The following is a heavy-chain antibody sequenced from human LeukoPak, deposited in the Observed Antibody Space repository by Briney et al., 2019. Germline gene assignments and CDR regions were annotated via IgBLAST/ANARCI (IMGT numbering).Heavy chain of an antibody. J-gene: IGHJ3*02. CDR3: ARDERGGSSSDI. CDR1: GGSISSYY. D-gene: IGHD6-13*01. V-gene: IGHV4-59*01. CDR2: IYYSGST. Sequence: SETLSLTCTVSGGSISSYYWSWIRQPPGKGLEWIGYIYYSGSTSYNPSLNSRVTISLDTSKSQFSLKLSSVTAADTAVYYCARDERGGSSSDIWGQGTMVTVSS.